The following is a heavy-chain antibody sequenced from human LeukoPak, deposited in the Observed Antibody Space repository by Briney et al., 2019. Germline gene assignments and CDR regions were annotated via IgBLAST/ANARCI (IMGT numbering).Heavy chain of an antibody. CDR1: GFTFSTYW. CDR2: MKWDGIET. CDR3: AKNHVTVPNGDWFGP. V-gene: IGHV3-7*01. D-gene: IGHD4-11*01. J-gene: IGHJ5*02. Sequence: GGSLRLSCAASGFTFSTYWMTWVRQAPGKGLEWVANMKWDGIETYYVDSVKGRFAISRNNAKNSLYLQMNNLRDEDTAVYYCAKNHVTVPNGDWFGPWGQGTLVTVSS.